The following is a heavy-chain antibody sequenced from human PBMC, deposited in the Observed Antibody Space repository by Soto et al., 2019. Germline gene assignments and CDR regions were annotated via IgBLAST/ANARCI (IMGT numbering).Heavy chain of an antibody. CDR3: ARSAISPSGGLIGPFDF. Sequence: QVHLVQSGAEERKPGASVRVSCETSGYRFTAYAIHWVRQAPGQRPEWMGWIKAANGDTRYAQNFQTRLTSTTDTSASTAYMDLSSLRFEDTAVYYCARSAISPSGGLIGPFDFWGQGNLVAVSS. V-gene: IGHV1-3*05. CDR1: GYRFTAYA. CDR2: IKAANGDT. J-gene: IGHJ4*02. D-gene: IGHD3-16*02.